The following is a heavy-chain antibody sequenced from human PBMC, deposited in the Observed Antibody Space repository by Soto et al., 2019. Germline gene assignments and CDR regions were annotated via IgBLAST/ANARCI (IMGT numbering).Heavy chain of an antibody. D-gene: IGHD5-12*01. CDR2: IRQEGITK. CDR1: GFTFSRYW. Sequence: PGGSLRLSCAASGFTFSRYWMSWVRQAPGKGLEWVANIRQEGITKYYVDSVKGRFTISRDNARNSLYLQMNSLTAEDTAVYYCEGGYITWASHYWGAGTMVTV. J-gene: IGHJ4*02. CDR3: EGGYITWASHY. V-gene: IGHV3-7*03.